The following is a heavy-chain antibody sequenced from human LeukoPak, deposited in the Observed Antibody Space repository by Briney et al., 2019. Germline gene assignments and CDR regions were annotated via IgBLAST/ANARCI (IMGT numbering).Heavy chain of an antibody. CDR2: INHSGST. D-gene: IGHD1-14*01. CDR3: ARDNQAVGAFDI. V-gene: IGHV4-34*01. Sequence: SETLSLTCAVYGGSFSGYYWSWIRQPPGKGLEWIGEINHSGSTNYNPSLKSRVTISVDTSKNQFSLKLSSVTAADTAVYYCARDNQAVGAFDIWGQGTMVTVSS. CDR1: GGSFSGYY. J-gene: IGHJ3*02.